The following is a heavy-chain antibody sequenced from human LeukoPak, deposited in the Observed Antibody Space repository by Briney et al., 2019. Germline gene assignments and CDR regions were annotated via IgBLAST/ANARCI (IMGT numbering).Heavy chain of an antibody. CDR1: GGSISSSNW. J-gene: IGHJ6*02. V-gene: IGHV4-4*02. CDR2: IYHSGST. D-gene: IGHD2-15*01. Sequence: SGTLSLTCAVSGGSISSSNWWSWVRQPPGKGLEWIGEIYHSGSTNYNPSLKSRVTISVDKSKNQFSLKLSSVTAAGTAVYYCASGIVVVVAATRYSYYYYGMDVWGQGTTVTVSS. CDR3: ASGIVVVVAATRYSYYYYGMDV.